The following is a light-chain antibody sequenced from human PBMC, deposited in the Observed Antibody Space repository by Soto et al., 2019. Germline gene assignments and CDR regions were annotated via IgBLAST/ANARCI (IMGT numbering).Light chain of an antibody. CDR1: QSVSSY. CDR3: QQRRYWPVT. CDR2: DAS. V-gene: IGKV3-11*01. Sequence: EIVLTQSPAILSMSPGERATPSCRASQSVSSYFAWYQQKPGQAPRLLIYDASNRATGVPARCSGSGSGTDFTLTISSLEPEDFAVYYCQQRRYWPVTFGQGTKVEIK. J-gene: IGKJ1*01.